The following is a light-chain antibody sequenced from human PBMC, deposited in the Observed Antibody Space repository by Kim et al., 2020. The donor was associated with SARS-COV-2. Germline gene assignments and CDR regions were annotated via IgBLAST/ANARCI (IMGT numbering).Light chain of an antibody. CDR3: QKYNSLFT. J-gene: IGKJ4*01. Sequence: SAAVGVRVNVTCRASQSISSWLPWYQQKAAKAPKLVIYNASSLESWVSSRFSGSGYGTEFTLTISRLQLDDFATYYCQKYNSLFTFGAGTKVDIK. CDR2: NAS. V-gene: IGKV1-5*03. CDR1: QSISSW.